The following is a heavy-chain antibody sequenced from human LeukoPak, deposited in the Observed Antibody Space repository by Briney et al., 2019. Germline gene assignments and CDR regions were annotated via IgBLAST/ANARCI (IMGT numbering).Heavy chain of an antibody. V-gene: IGHV1-2*02. Sequence: GASVKVSCKTSGYPFTGYYMHWVRQAPGQGLEWMGWINSKSGGTLYAQKFQGRVTITADESSNTASLDLSSLTSEDTAVYYCATDPNPYSSTSGYFDFWGQGTLVTVSS. D-gene: IGHD6-6*01. CDR1: GYPFTGYY. J-gene: IGHJ4*02. CDR3: ATDPNPYSSTSGYFDF. CDR2: INSKSGGT.